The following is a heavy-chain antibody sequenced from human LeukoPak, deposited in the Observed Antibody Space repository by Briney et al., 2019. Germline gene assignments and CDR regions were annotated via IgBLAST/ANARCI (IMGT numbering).Heavy chain of an antibody. V-gene: IGHV4-34*01. CDR2: INHSGST. CDR3: ARVRSSGWSTLFGY. J-gene: IGHJ4*02. Sequence: SETLSLTCAVYGGSFSGYYWSWIRQPPGKGLEWIGEINHSGSTNYNPSLKSRVTISVDTSKNQFSLKLSSVTAADTAVYYCARVRSSGWSTLFGYWGQGTLVAVSS. D-gene: IGHD6-19*01. CDR1: GGSFSGYY.